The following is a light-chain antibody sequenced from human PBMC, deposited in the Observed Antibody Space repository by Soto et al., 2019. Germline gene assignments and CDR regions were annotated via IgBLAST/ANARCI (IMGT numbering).Light chain of an antibody. J-gene: IGKJ1*01. CDR2: AAS. Sequence: DIQMTQSPSSLSASVGDTVTITCRASQDISNYLAWYQQKPGQVPNLLIYAASTLQSGVPSRFSGSGSGTDFPLTISSVRAEDVATYYCQRYNNAPRTFGQGTKVEI. CDR3: QRYNNAPRT. V-gene: IGKV1-27*01. CDR1: QDISNY.